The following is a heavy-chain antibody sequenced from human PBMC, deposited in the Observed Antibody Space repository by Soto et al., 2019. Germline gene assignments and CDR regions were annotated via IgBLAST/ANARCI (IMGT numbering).Heavy chain of an antibody. CDR2: ISAYNGNT. D-gene: IGHD1-26*01. V-gene: IGHV1-18*01. CDR1: GYTFTSYG. Sequence: QVQLVQSGAEVKKPGASVKVSCKASGYTFTSYGITWVRQAPGQGLAWMGWISAYNGNTEYAQKLQGRGTMTTDTSKSTAYRELRSLRSDDTAVYYCASDLGAQIVDYWGQGTLVTVSS. CDR3: ASDLGAQIVDY. J-gene: IGHJ4*02.